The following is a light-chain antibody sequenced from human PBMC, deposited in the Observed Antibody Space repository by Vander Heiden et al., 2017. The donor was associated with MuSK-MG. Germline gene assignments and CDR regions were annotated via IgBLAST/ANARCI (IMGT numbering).Light chain of an antibody. CDR1: RLRSYY. CDR2: GKN. V-gene: IGLV3-19*01. J-gene: IGLJ1*01. CDR3: NSRDSSGNHYV. Sequence: SSERTQDPAVSVALGQRVRITCQGDRLRSYYASWYQQKPGQAPVLVIYGKNNRPSGIPDRFSGSSSGNTASLTITGAQAEDEADYYCNSRDSSGNHYVFGTGTKVTVL.